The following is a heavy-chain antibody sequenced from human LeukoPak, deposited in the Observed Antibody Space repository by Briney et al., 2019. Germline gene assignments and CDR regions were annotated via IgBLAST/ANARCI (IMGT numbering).Heavy chain of an antibody. CDR3: ARGSGYSSSWDAFDI. Sequence: GGSLRLSCAASGFTFSSYSMSWIRQAPGKGLEWVSYISSSGSTIYYADSVKGRFTISRDNAKNSLYLQMNSLRAEDTAVYYCARGSGYSSSWDAFDIWGQGTMVTVSS. CDR2: ISSSGSTI. D-gene: IGHD6-13*01. V-gene: IGHV3-48*04. J-gene: IGHJ3*02. CDR1: GFTFSSYS.